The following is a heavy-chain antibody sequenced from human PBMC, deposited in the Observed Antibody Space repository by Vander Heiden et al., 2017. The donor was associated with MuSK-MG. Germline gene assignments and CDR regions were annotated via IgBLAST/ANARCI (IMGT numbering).Heavy chain of an antibody. CDR2: IIPIFGTA. CDR1: GGTFSSYA. V-gene: IGHV1-69*01. D-gene: IGHD3-10*01. CDR3: ARDNADMVRGTDAFDI. Sequence: QVQLVQSGAEVKKPGSSVKVSCKASGGTFSSYAISWVRQAPGQGLEWMGGIIPIFGTANYAQKFQGRVTITADESTSTAYMELSSLRSEDTAVYYCARDNADMVRGTDAFDIWGQGTMVTVSS. J-gene: IGHJ3*02.